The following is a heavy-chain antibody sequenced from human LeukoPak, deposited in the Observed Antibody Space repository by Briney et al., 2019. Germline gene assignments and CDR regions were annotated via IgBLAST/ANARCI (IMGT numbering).Heavy chain of an antibody. J-gene: IGHJ5*02. Sequence: SVTLSLTCTVSGGSISSYYWSWIRQPAGKGLEWIGRIYTSGSTNYNPSLKSRVTISVDKSKNQFSLKLSSVTAADTAVYYCARDRGEATRFFWFDPWGQGTLVTVSS. CDR2: IYTSGST. CDR3: ARDRGEATRFFWFDP. V-gene: IGHV4-4*07. CDR1: GGSISSYY. D-gene: IGHD1-26*01.